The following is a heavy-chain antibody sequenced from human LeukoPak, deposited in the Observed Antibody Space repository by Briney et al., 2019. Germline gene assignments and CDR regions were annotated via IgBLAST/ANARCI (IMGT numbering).Heavy chain of an antibody. CDR3: ARDFRPYSSGWDGGGGFFDY. D-gene: IGHD6-19*01. CDR1: GYTFTSYG. J-gene: IGHJ4*02. V-gene: IGHV1-18*01. Sequence: GASVKVSCKASGYTFTSYGISWVRQAPGQGLESMGWISAYNGNTNYAQKLQSRVTMTTDTSTSTAYMELRSLRSDDTAVYYCARDFRPYSSGWDGGGGFFDYWGQGTLVTVSS. CDR2: ISAYNGNT.